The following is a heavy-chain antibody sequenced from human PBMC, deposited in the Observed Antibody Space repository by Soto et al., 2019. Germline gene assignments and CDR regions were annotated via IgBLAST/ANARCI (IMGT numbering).Heavy chain of an antibody. CDR1: GGSISSGDYY. J-gene: IGHJ4*02. CDR3: ASRHSSPYFDY. CDR2: IYYSRST. Sequence: QVQLQESGPGLVKPSQTLSLTCTVSGGSISSGDYYWSWIRQPPGKGLERIGSIYYSRSTYYNPSLKSRVTISVDTSKNQFSLELNSVTAADTAVYYCASRHSSPYFDYWGQGTLVTVSS. V-gene: IGHV4-30-4*01. D-gene: IGHD6-13*01.